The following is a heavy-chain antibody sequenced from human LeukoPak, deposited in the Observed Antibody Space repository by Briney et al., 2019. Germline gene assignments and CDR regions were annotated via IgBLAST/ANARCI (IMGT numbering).Heavy chain of an antibody. Sequence: GGSLRLSCTASGFTFGDYAMSWVRQAPGKGLEWVGFIRSKAYGGTTEYAASVKGRFTISRDDFKSIAYLRMNSLKTEDTAVYYCTRGMGVYWGQGTLVTVSS. CDR1: GFTFGDYA. V-gene: IGHV3-49*04. J-gene: IGHJ4*02. D-gene: IGHD3-16*01. CDR3: TRGMGVY. CDR2: IRSKAYGGTT.